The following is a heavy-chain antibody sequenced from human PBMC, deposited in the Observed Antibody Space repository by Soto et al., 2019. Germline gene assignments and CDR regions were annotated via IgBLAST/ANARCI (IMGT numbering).Heavy chain of an antibody. CDR1: GGSISGTAYY. CDR3: ARHGSIGARRNWFDS. CDR2: IYYSGAT. Sequence: SETLSLTCTVSGGSISGTAYYWAWIRQPPGKGLEWIGSIYYSGATYYSPSLKSRVTMSVDTSKNQFSLNLNSVTAADTAVYYCARHGSIGARRNWFDSWGQGTPVTVSS. V-gene: IGHV4-39*01. D-gene: IGHD6-6*01. J-gene: IGHJ5*01.